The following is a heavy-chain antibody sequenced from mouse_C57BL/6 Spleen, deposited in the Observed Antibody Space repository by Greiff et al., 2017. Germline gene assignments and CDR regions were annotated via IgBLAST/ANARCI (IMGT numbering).Heavy chain of an antibody. CDR1: GYTFTSYT. CDR3: ARGMEIYYGSSSHWYFDV. D-gene: IGHD1-1*01. V-gene: IGHV1-4*01. CDR2: INPSSGYT. J-gene: IGHJ1*03. Sequence: QVQLQQSGAELARPGASVKMSCKASGYTFTSYTMHWVKQRPGQGLEWIGYINPSSGYTKYNQKFKDKATLTADKSSSTAYMQLSSLTSEDSAVXYCARGMEIYYGSSSHWYFDVWGTGTTVTVSS.